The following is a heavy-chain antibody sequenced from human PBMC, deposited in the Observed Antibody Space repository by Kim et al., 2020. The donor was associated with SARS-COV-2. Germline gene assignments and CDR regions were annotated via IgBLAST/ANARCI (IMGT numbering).Heavy chain of an antibody. D-gene: IGHD5-12*01. CDR2: IYHSGST. Sequence: SETLSLTCTVSGSSISSGYYWGWIRQPPGKGLEWIGSIYHSGSTYYNPSLKSRVTISVDTSKNQFSLKLSSVTAADTAVYYCARDRSGYEFSYYFDYWGQGTLVTVSS. V-gene: IGHV4-38-2*02. CDR3: ARDRSGYEFSYYFDY. J-gene: IGHJ4*02. CDR1: GSSISSGYY.